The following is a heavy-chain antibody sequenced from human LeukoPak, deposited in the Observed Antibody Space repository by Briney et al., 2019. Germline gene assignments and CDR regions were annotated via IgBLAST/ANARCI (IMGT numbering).Heavy chain of an antibody. CDR2: IGDDGADT. V-gene: IGHV3-23*01. D-gene: IGHD1-20*01. CDR1: GFSFNNYA. Sequence: SGGSLRLSCAASGFSFNNYAMSWVRQAPGKGLEWVSAIGDDGADTKYADSVKGRFTISRDNSKNTLYLQMNSLRAEDTAVYYCAREHNWNDPLFDYWGQGTLVTVSS. J-gene: IGHJ4*02. CDR3: AREHNWNDPLFDY.